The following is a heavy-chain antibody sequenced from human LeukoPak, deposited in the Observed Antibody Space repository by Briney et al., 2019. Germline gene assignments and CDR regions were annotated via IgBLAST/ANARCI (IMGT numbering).Heavy chain of an antibody. CDR2: ISAYNGNT. CDR1: GYTFTSYG. D-gene: IGHD6-13*01. Sequence: ASVKVSCKASGYTFTSYGISWVRQAPGQGLEWMGWISAYNGNTNYAQKLQGRVTMTTDTSTSTAYMELRSLRSDDTAVYYCARTPSTSETAAGSFGYWGQGTLVTVSS. CDR3: ARTPSTSETAAGSFGY. J-gene: IGHJ4*02. V-gene: IGHV1-18*01.